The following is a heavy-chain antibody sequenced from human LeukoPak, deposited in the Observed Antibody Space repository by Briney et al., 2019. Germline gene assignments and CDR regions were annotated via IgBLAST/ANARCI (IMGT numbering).Heavy chain of an antibody. V-gene: IGHV4-4*07. CDR3: AGFCSGGSCYSFDNAFDI. Sequence: PSETLSLTCTVSGGSISSYYWSWIRQPAGKGLEWIGRIYTSGSTNYNPSLKSRVTMPVDTSKNQFSLKLSSVTAADTAVYYCAGFCSGGSCYSFDNAFDIWGQGTMVTVSS. J-gene: IGHJ3*02. D-gene: IGHD2-15*01. CDR1: GGSISSYY. CDR2: IYTSGST.